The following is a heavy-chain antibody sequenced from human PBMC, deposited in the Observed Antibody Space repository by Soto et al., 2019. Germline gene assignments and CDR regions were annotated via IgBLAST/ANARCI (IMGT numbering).Heavy chain of an antibody. CDR1: GFTFSSYW. D-gene: IGHD3-16*01. CDR2: ISGDGSST. J-gene: IGHJ3*01. Sequence: EVQLVESGGGLVQPGGSLRLSCAASGFTFSSYWMHWVRQTPGKGLVWVSRISGDGSSTTNADSVQGRFTISRDTAKNTLFLQMNSLRGEDTAVYYCARGLGVTPRSAFDLWGQGTMVTVSS. CDR3: ARGLGVTPRSAFDL. V-gene: IGHV3-74*01.